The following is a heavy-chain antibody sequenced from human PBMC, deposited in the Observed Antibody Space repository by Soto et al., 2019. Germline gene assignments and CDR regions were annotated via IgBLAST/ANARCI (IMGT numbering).Heavy chain of an antibody. CDR3: TRDSYSTPFDS. D-gene: IGHD6-13*01. J-gene: IGHJ5*01. Sequence: EVQLVESGGGLVKPGGSLRLSCVASGFTLSSFSMSWIRQTPGKGLEWVSSITTGNDYISYADSVKGRFTISRDNAKNSLFLQMTSLNADDTPLYCWTRDSYSTPFDSWGHGTLLTVAS. CDR2: ITTGNDYI. CDR1: GFTLSSFS. V-gene: IGHV3-21*02.